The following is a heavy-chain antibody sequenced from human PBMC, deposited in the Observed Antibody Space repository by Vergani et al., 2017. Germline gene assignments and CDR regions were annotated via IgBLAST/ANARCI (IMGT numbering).Heavy chain of an antibody. CDR2: INHSGST. CDR3: VRGEQWLLTESAFGI. J-gene: IGHJ3*02. V-gene: IGHV4-34*01. CDR1: GGSFSGYY. Sequence: QVQLQQWGAGLLKPSETLSLTCAVYGGSFSGYYWSWIRQPPGKGLEWIGEINHSGSTNYNPSLKSRVTISVDTSKNQFSLKLSSVTAADTAVYYCVRGEQWLLTESAFGIWGQGTMVTVSS. D-gene: IGHD6-19*01.